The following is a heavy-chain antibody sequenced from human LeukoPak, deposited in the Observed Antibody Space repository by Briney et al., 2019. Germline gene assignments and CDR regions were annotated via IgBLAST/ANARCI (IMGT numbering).Heavy chain of an antibody. V-gene: IGHV3-30*04. J-gene: IGHJ6*03. CDR3: AKRRALELLYYCYMDV. D-gene: IGHD1-7*01. CDR2: ISYDGSNE. CDR1: GFTFSSYV. Sequence: GRSLRLSCAASGFTFSSYVMHWVRQAPGKGLEWVAIISYDGSNEYYADSVKGRFTISRDNSKNTLYLQMNSLRADDTAVYYCAKRRALELLYYCYMDVWGKGTTVTVSS.